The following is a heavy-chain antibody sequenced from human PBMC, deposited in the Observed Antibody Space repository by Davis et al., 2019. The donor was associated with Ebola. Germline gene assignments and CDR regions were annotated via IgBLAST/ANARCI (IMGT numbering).Heavy chain of an antibody. J-gene: IGHJ4*02. Sequence: GGSLRLSCAASGFTFSSYWMSWVRQAPGKGLEWVSAISGSGGSTYYADSVKGRFTISRDNSKDTLYLQMNSRRAEDTAVYYCARHDYGDSHFEYWGQGTLVTVSS. V-gene: IGHV3-23*01. D-gene: IGHD4-17*01. CDR3: ARHDYGDSHFEY. CDR1: GFTFSSYW. CDR2: ISGSGGST.